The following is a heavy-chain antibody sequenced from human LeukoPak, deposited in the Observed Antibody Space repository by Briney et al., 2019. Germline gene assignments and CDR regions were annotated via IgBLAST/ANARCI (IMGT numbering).Heavy chain of an antibody. V-gene: IGHV3-23*01. CDR3: AKWGDYDVLTGYYDSDP. CDR2: IVGSGAST. CDR1: GFTFSNYA. Sequence: PGASLRLSCAASGFTFSNYALSWVRQAPGKGLEWVSAIVGSGASTYYADSVKGRFTISRDNSKNTLYLQMNSLRAEDTALYYCAKWGDYDVLTGYYDSDPWGQGILVTVSS. J-gene: IGHJ5*02. D-gene: IGHD3-9*01.